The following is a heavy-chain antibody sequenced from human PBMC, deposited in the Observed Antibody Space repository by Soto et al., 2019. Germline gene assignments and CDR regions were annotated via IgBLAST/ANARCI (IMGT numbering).Heavy chain of an antibody. D-gene: IGHD1-7*01. V-gene: IGHV1-69*01. Sequence: QVQLVQSGAEVKKPGSSVKVSRKASGDTFSTYAISWVRQAPGQGLEWMGGIIPIFHKAKYAQKFQGRVMITADESTSTAYMELSSLRSEDTAVYYCARDPNSNYGENWFDPWGQGTLVTVSS. CDR1: GDTFSTYA. CDR3: ARDPNSNYGENWFDP. J-gene: IGHJ5*02. CDR2: IIPIFHKA.